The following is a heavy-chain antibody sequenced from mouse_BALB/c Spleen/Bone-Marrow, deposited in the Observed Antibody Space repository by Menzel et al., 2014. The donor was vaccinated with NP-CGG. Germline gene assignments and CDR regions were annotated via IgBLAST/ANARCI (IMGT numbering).Heavy chain of an antibody. D-gene: IGHD4-1*01. CDR1: GYDFTSYL. J-gene: IGHJ3*01. CDR2: INPGSGGS. V-gene: IGHV1-54*01. CDR3: ARNANWLFTY. Sequence: QVQLQQPGAEVVRPGTSVKVSCKASGYDFTSYLIEWIKQRPGQGLEWIGVINPGSGGSNYNEKFTGKATLTVDKSSSTAYRQLSSLTSDDSAVYFCARNANWLFTYWGQGTLVTVSA.